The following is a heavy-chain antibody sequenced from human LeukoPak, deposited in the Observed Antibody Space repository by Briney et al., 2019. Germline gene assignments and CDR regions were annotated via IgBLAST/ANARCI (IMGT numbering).Heavy chain of an antibody. CDR1: GFTFSSYA. D-gene: IGHD6-19*01. V-gene: IGHV3-23*01. J-gene: IGHJ3*02. CDR3: AKERSSGWYVAGTDAFDI. CDR2: ISGSGGST. Sequence: PGGSLRLSCAASGFTFSSYAMSWVRQAPGKGLEWVSAISGSGGSTYYADSVKGRFTISRDNSKNTLYLQMNILRAEDTAVYYCAKERSSGWYVAGTDAFDIWGQGTMVTVSS.